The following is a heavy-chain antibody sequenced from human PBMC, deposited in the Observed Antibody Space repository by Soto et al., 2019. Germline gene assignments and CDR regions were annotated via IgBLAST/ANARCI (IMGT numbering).Heavy chain of an antibody. Sequence: QMHLVKSGAEVRKPGSSVKVSCKASGGTFGDYGIDWVRQAPGQGLEWMGGILPIFRTPRNAQKFESIVSITVEEVTSTDIIEWSRKRPEATDTYYCVRDDVKAAMGAWGQGTKVIVSS. CDR2: ILPIFRTP. D-gene: IGHD6-25*01. J-gene: IGHJ6*02. CDR3: VRDDVKAAMGA. CDR1: GGTFGDYG. V-gene: IGHV1-69*01.